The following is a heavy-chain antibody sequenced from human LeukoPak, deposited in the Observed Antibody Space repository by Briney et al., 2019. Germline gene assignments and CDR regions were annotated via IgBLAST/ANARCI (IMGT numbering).Heavy chain of an antibody. CDR1: GLTLSYYG. Sequence: GGSLRLSCAASGLTLSYYGIHWVRQAPGKGLEWVAVISYDGLNKNYADSVKGRFTISRDNSKNTLYLQMNSLRVEDTAVYYCAKGVRSGYDRLDFWGQGTLVTVSS. CDR3: AKGVRSGYDRLDF. V-gene: IGHV3-30*18. D-gene: IGHD5-12*01. J-gene: IGHJ4*02. CDR2: ISYDGLNK.